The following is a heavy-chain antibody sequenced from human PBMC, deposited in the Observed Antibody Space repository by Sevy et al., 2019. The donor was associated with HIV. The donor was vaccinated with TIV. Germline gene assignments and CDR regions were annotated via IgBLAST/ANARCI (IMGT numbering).Heavy chain of an antibody. V-gene: IGHV3-23*01. CDR3: ARDAQTWRGPWYGTSGADR. D-gene: IGHD1-1*01. J-gene: IGHJ5*02. CDR1: GFTFSTYT. Sequence: GGSLRLSCTASGFTFSTYTLTWVRQAPGKGLEWVSSITPDDTHYADSVRGRFSVSRDNSKNKLYLQMDSLTVDDKAVYYCARDAQTWRGPWYGTSGADRWGQGTLVTVSS. CDR2: ITPDDT.